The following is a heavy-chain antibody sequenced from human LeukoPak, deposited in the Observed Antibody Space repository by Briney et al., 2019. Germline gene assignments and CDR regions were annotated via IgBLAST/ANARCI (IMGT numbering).Heavy chain of an antibody. J-gene: IGHJ4*02. V-gene: IGHV4-34*01. CDR1: GGSFSGYY. D-gene: IGHD3-22*01. CDR2: INHSGST. Sequence: PSETLSLTCAVYGGSFSGYYWSWLRQPPGKGLEWIGEINHSGSTNYNPSLKSRVTISVDTSKNQFSLKLSSVTAADTAVYYCARGRIYYYDSSGYFDYWGQGTLVTVSS. CDR3: ARGRIYYYDSSGYFDY.